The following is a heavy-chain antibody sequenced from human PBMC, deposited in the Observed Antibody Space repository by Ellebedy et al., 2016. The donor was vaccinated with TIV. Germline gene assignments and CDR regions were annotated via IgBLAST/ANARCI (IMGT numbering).Heavy chain of an antibody. V-gene: IGHV3-23*01. CDR2: IRASGDTT. CDR3: ARDAAGNGGKLDY. Sequence: PGGSLRLSCIVSEFTFSNYGMSWVRQSPGKGLEWVSAIRASGDTTYYADSVKGLFTISRDSSKNTLYLQMNSLRAEDTAVYYCARDAAGNGGKLDYWGQGALVTVSS. J-gene: IGHJ4*02. CDR1: EFTFSNYG. D-gene: IGHD4-23*01.